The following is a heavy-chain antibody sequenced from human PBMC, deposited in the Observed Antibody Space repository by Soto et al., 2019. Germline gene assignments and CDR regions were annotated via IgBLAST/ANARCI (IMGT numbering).Heavy chain of an antibody. CDR1: GGSISSSSYY. CDR3: ARHVHVNIVATRFGRDY. J-gene: IGHJ4*02. V-gene: IGHV4-39*01. D-gene: IGHD5-12*01. Sequence: QLQLQESGPGLVKPSETLSLTCTVSGGSISSSSYYWGWIRQPPGKGLEWIGSIYYSGSTYYNPSLKSRVTISVDTSKKQFSLKLSSVTAADTAVYYCARHVHVNIVATRFGRDYWGQGTLVTVSS. CDR2: IYYSGST.